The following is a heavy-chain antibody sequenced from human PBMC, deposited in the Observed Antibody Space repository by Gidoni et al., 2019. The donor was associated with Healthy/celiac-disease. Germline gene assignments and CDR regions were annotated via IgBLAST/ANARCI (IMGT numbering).Heavy chain of an antibody. CDR1: GFTFSSYW. V-gene: IGHV3-74*01. CDR2: INSEGSST. CDR3: ARSPRGRIVGLDY. Sequence: EVQLVESGGGLVQPGGSLRLSCAASGFTFSSYWMHWVQQAPGKGLVWVSRINSEGSSTSYADSVKGRFTISRDNAKNTLYLQMNSLRAEDTAVYYCARSPRGRIVGLDYWGQGTLVTVSS. D-gene: IGHD1-26*01. J-gene: IGHJ4*02.